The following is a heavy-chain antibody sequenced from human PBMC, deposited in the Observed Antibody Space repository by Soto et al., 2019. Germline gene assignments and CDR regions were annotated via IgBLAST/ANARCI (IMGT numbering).Heavy chain of an antibody. CDR2: INAGNGDT. D-gene: IGHD3-10*01. CDR1: GYTFSNYA. V-gene: IGHV1-3*01. J-gene: IGHJ5*01. CDR3: ARGRWVRGPGRYYLDS. Sequence: ASVKVSCKASGYTFSNYAVYWVRQAPGQRLEWLGWINAGNGDTKYSQNFQGRVTITRDISATTTYMELGSLRSEDTAVYYCARGRWVRGPGRYYLDSWGQGSLVTVYS.